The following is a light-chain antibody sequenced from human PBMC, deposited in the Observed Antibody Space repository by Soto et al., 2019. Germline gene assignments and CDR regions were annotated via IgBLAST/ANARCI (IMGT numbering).Light chain of an antibody. V-gene: IGKV2-28*01. J-gene: IGKJ1*01. CDR3: MQALRTLRT. CDR2: LGS. Sequence: DIVMTQSPLSLPVTPGEPASISCRSSQSLLHSNGYNYLVWYLQKPGQSPQLLIYLGSNRASGVPDRFSGRGSGTDFTLKISRVEAEDVGVYYCMQALRTLRTFGQGTKVEIK. CDR1: QSLLHSNGYNY.